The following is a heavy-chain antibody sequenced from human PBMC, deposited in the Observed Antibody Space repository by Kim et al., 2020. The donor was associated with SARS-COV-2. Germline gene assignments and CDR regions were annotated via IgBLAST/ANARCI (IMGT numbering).Heavy chain of an antibody. D-gene: IGHD3-10*01. V-gene: IGHV3-21*01. CDR2: ISSSSSYI. Sequence: GGSLRLSCAASGFTFSSYSMNWVRQAPGKGLEWVSSISSSSSYIYYADSVKGRFTISRDNAKNSLYLQMNSLRAEDMAVYYCARTGGWFGESGFDYWGQGTLVTVSS. CDR1: GFTFSSYS. J-gene: IGHJ4*02. CDR3: ARTGGWFGESGFDY.